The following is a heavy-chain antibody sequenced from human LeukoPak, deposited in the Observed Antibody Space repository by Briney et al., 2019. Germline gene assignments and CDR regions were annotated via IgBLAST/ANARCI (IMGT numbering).Heavy chain of an antibody. V-gene: IGHV4-34*01. Sequence: SETLSLTCAVYGGSFSGYYWSWIRQPPGKGPEWIGEINHSGSTNYNPSLKSRVTISVDTSKNQFSLKLSSVTAADTAVYYCAREGYYYGSGSYYFYYYGMDVWGQGTTVTVSS. CDR1: GGSFSGYY. J-gene: IGHJ6*02. CDR3: AREGYYYGSGSYYFYYYGMDV. CDR2: INHSGST. D-gene: IGHD3-10*01.